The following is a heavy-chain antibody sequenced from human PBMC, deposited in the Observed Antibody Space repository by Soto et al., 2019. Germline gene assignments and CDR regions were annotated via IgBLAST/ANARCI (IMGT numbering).Heavy chain of an antibody. CDR2: FSSVSSYI. Sequence: GGSLRLSCSASGFTFSSYAMHWVRQAPGKGLEWVSSFSSVSSYIYYADSVKGRFTISRDNAKNSLYLQMNSLTAEDTAVYYCARGSGGLDVWGQGTTVTVSS. J-gene: IGHJ6*02. V-gene: IGHV3-21*01. CDR3: ARGSGGLDV. D-gene: IGHD3-10*01. CDR1: GFTFSSYA.